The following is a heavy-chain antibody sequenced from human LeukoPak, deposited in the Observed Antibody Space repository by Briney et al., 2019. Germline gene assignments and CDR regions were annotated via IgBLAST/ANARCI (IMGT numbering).Heavy chain of an antibody. V-gene: IGHV3-74*01. CDR2: ISPDGTTT. D-gene: IGHD7-27*01. J-gene: IGHJ4*02. CDR1: GFTFSGFW. Sequence: GGSLRLSCAAPGFTFSGFWMHWVRQAPGKRPAWVSRISPDGTTTNYADSVKGRFTISRDNVKNTLYLQISSVRAEDTAVYYCARDMWGTFDYWGQGTLVTVSS. CDR3: ARDMWGTFDY.